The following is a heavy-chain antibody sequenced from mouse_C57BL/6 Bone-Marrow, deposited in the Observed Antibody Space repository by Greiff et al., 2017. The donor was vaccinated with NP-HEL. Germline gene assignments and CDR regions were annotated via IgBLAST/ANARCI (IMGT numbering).Heavy chain of an antibody. V-gene: IGHV5-6*01. Sequence: EVQGVESGGDLVKPGGSLKLSCAASGFTFSSYGMSWVRQTPDKRLEWVATISSGGSYTYYPDSVKGRFTISRDNAKNTLYLQMSSLKSEDTAMYYCARRRGYGSFLAYWGQGTLVTVSA. CDR3: ARRRGYGSFLAY. J-gene: IGHJ3*01. CDR1: GFTFSSYG. D-gene: IGHD2-2*01. CDR2: ISSGGSYT.